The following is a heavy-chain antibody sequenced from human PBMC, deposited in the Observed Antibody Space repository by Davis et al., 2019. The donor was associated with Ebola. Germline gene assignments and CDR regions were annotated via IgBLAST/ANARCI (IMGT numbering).Heavy chain of an antibody. D-gene: IGHD6-13*01. CDR1: GGTFSTYI. J-gene: IGHJ4*02. CDR2: IIPILGVT. CDR3: ARGRSIAAA. V-gene: IGHV1-69*02. Sequence: SVKVSCKASGGTFSTYIINWVRQAPGQGLEWMGRIIPILGVTDYAQKFQGRVTITADKSTSTAYMELSSLRSEDTAVYYCARGRSIAAAWGQGTLVTVSS.